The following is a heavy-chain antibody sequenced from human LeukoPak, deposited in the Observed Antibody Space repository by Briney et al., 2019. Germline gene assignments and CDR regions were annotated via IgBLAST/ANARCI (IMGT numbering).Heavy chain of an antibody. CDR1: GGSLSGYY. Sequence: SETLSLTCAVYGGSLSGYYWSWIRQPPGKGLEWIGEINHRGSTNYNPSLKSRVTISVDTSKNQFSLKLSSVTAADTAVYYGARGRYSSGCDYWGQGTLVTVSS. D-gene: IGHD6-19*01. CDR2: INHRGST. V-gene: IGHV4-34*01. CDR3: ARGRYSSGCDY. J-gene: IGHJ4*02.